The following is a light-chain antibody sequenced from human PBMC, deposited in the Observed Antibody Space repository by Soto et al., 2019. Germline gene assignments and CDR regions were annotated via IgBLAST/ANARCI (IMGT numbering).Light chain of an antibody. CDR3: QQYDNWPHT. J-gene: IGKJ2*01. CDR1: QNLSRN. CDR2: GAS. Sequence: EMVMTQSPVTLSVSPGERATLSCRASQNLSRNLAWYQQQPGQAPRLLIYGASTSATGIPARFSGSGSGTDFTLTISSLQSEDFAVYYCQQYDNWPHTFGQGTKLESK. V-gene: IGKV3-15*01.